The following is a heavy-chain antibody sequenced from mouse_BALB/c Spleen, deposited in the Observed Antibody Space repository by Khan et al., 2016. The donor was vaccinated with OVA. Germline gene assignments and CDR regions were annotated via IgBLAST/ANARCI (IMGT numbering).Heavy chain of an antibody. CDR1: GYSITNGYF. CDR2: IRYDGNT. CDR3: ARGASSGPAWFTY. Sequence: EVQLQESGPGLVKPSQSLSLTCSVTGYSITNGYFWNWIRQFPGNNLEWMGYIRYDGNTNYNPSLKNRISITRDTSKNQFFLNLNSVTPEDTATYSCARGASSGPAWFTYWGQGTLVTVSA. V-gene: IGHV3-6*02. J-gene: IGHJ3*01. D-gene: IGHD3-1*01.